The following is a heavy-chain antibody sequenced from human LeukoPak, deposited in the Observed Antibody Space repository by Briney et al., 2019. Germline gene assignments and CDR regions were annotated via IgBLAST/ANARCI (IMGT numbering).Heavy chain of an antibody. Sequence: GGSLRLSCAASGFTFSNYAMHWVRQAPGKGLEWVAVISYDGSNKYYADSVKGRFTISRDNSKNTLYLQMNSLRAEDTAVYYCARAAWFGEPFDYWGQGTLVTVSS. D-gene: IGHD3-10*01. V-gene: IGHV3-30*04. CDR2: ISYDGSNK. CDR3: ARAAWFGEPFDY. CDR1: GFTFSNYA. J-gene: IGHJ4*02.